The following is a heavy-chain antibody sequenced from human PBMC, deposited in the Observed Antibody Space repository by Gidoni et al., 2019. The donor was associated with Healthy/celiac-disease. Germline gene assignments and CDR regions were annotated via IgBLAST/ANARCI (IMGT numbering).Heavy chain of an antibody. CDR1: GFNFSSYA. V-gene: IGHV3-23*01. Sequence: EVQLLESGGGLVQPGGSLRLSCAASGFNFSSYAMSWVRQAPGKGLEWVSAISGSGGSTYYADSVKGRFTISRDNSKNTLYLQMNSLRAEDTAVYYCARDVQEGAEYFQHWGQGTLVTVSS. CDR3: ARDVQEGAEYFQH. CDR2: ISGSGGST. J-gene: IGHJ1*01.